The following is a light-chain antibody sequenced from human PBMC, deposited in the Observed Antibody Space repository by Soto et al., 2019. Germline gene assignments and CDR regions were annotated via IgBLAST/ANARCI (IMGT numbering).Light chain of an antibody. CDR2: GTS. CDR1: QSVTSSY. Sequence: EIVLTQSPGTLSLSPGERATLSCRASQSVTSSYLAWYQQKPGQAPRLLIYGTSNRATGIPDRFSGSGSGTDFTLTISRLEPEDFAVYYCQQYGNSRAFGQGTKVEIK. V-gene: IGKV3-20*01. J-gene: IGKJ1*01. CDR3: QQYGNSRA.